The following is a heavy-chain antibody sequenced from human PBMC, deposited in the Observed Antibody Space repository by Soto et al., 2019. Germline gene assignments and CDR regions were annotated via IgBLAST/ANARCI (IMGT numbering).Heavy chain of an antibody. CDR1: GFTFSSYA. CDR3: AKRPIVVVPAAMRGLDTRRYDFDY. CDR2: ISGSGGST. D-gene: IGHD2-2*01. V-gene: IGHV3-23*01. J-gene: IGHJ4*02. Sequence: EVQLLESGGGLVQPGGSLRLSCAASGFTFSSYAMSWVRQAPGKGLEWVSAISGSGGSTYYADSVKGRFTISRDNSKNTLYLQMNSLRAEDTAVYYCAKRPIVVVPAAMRGLDTRRYDFDYWGQVTLVTVSA.